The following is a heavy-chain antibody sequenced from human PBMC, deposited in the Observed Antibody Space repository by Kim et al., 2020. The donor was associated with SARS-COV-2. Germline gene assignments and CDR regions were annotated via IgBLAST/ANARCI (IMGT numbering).Heavy chain of an antibody. Sequence: SETLSLTCTVSGGSISSSDYYWGWIRRPPGKGLEWIGSIYYSGSTYFYPSLKSRVTISVDTSKNQFSLKLNSVTAADTAVYYCARHTLSHLVVGVPTGPNWFDPWGQGTLVTVSS. CDR1: GGSISSSDYY. D-gene: IGHD1-26*01. J-gene: IGHJ5*02. CDR2: IYYSGST. V-gene: IGHV4-39*01. CDR3: ARHTLSHLVVGVPTGPNWFDP.